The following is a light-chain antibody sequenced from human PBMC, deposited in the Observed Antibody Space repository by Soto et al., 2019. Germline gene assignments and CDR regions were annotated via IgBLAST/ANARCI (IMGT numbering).Light chain of an antibody. CDR2: DVS. J-gene: IGLJ2*01. V-gene: IGLV2-14*01. CDR1: SSDVGGYNY. Sequence: QSVLTQPASVSGSPGQSITISCTGTSSDVGGYNYVSWYQQHPGKAPKLMIYDVSNRPSGVSNRFSGSKSGNTPSLTISGLQAEDQADYYCSSYTSSSTLDVVFGGGPKVTVL. CDR3: SSYTSSSTLDVV.